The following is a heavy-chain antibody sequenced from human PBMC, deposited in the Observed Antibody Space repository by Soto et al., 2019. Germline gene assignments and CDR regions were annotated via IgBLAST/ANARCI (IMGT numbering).Heavy chain of an antibody. CDR1: GFTLSNYG. V-gene: IGHV3-33*01. CDR3: ARVRGRSNLASDY. Sequence: GGSLRLSCAASGFTLSNYGMHWVRQAPGKGLEWVAVIWYDGGSKNYADSVKGRFTISRDNSKNTLYLEMNSLRVEDTAMYYCARVRGRSNLASDYWGQGTLVTVSS. D-gene: IGHD1-1*01. CDR2: IWYDGGSK. J-gene: IGHJ4*02.